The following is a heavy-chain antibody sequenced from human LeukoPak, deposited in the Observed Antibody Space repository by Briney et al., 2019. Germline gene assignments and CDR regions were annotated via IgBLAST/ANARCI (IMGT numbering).Heavy chain of an antibody. CDR3: ARGQYSSSWYEYYYYYMDV. D-gene: IGHD6-13*01. CDR2: INHSGST. CDR1: GGSFSGYY. V-gene: IGHV4-34*01. J-gene: IGHJ6*03. Sequence: SETLSLPSAVYGGSFSGYYWSWIRQPPGKGLEWIGEINHSGSTNYNPSLKGRVTISVDTSKNQFSLKLSSVPAADTAVYYCARGQYSSSWYEYYYYYMDVWGKGTTVTVSS.